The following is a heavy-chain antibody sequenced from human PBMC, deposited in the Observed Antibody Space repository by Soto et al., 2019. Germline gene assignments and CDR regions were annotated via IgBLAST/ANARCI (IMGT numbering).Heavy chain of an antibody. CDR2: ISRSGTNI. CDR1: GLTLSSEN. V-gene: IGHV3-21*01. Sequence: GGSLRLSCAASGLTLSSENMNWVRQAPGKSLEWVSSISRSGTNIYYADSVKGRFTISRDNSKNTLYLQMNSLRAEDTAVYYCAKDRTVTTYAPYYYYGMDVWGQGTTVTVSS. CDR3: AKDRTVTTYAPYYYYGMDV. D-gene: IGHD4-17*01. J-gene: IGHJ6*02.